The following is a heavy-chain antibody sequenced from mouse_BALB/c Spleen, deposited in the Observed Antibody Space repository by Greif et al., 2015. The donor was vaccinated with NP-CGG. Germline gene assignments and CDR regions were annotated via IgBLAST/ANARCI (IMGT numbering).Heavy chain of an antibody. CDR2: IGSGSSTI. J-gene: IGHJ3*01. CDR3: ARSAPPYYGNPFAY. Sequence: EVMLVESGGGLVQPGGSRKLSCAASGFTFSSFGMHWVRQAPEKGLEWVAYIGSGSSTIYYADTVKGRFTISRDNPKNTLFLQMTSLRSEDTAMYYCARSAPPYYGNPFAYWGQGTLVTVSA. CDR1: GFTFSSFG. V-gene: IGHV5-17*02. D-gene: IGHD2-10*01.